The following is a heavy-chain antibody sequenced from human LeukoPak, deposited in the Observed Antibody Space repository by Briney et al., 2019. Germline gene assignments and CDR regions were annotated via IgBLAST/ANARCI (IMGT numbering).Heavy chain of an antibody. J-gene: IGHJ4*02. Sequence: SETLSLTCTVSGGSISSSSYYWGWIRQPPGKGLEWIGSIYYSGSTYYNPSLKSRVTISVDTSKNQFSLKLSSVTAADTAVYYCARVGASTMVRGVRMRPEDYWGQGTLVTVSS. CDR3: ARVGASTMVRGVRMRPEDY. CDR2: IYYSGST. D-gene: IGHD3-10*01. CDR1: GGSISSSSYY. V-gene: IGHV4-39*07.